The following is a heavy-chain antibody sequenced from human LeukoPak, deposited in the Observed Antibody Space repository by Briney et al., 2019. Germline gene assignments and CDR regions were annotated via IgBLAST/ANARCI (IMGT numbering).Heavy chain of an antibody. Sequence: SETLSLTCTVSGGSITSYYWSWIRQPPGKGLEWIGYIYYSGSTNYNPSLRGRVTISVDTSKNQFSLKLSSVTAADTAVYYCARYVMGLDFWGQGTLVTVSS. CDR1: GGSITSYY. CDR2: IYYSGST. V-gene: IGHV4-59*01. CDR3: ARYVMGLDF. D-gene: IGHD2-8*01. J-gene: IGHJ4*02.